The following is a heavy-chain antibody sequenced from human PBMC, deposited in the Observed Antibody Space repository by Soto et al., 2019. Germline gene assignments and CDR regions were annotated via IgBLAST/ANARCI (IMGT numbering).Heavy chain of an antibody. Sequence: SETLTLTCTVSGGSVSSGSYYWSWIRQPPGKGLEWIGYIYYSGSTNYNPSLQSRITISVDTSKNQFSLKLSSVTAADTAVYYCARKSGELGYSSSCYFDYWGQGTLVTVSS. V-gene: IGHV4-61*01. CDR3: ARKSGELGYSSSCYFDY. CDR1: GGSVSSGSYY. D-gene: IGHD6-6*01. CDR2: IYYSGST. J-gene: IGHJ4*02.